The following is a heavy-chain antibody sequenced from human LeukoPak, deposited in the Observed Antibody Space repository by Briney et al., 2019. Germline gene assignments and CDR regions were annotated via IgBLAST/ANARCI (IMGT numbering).Heavy chain of an antibody. J-gene: IGHJ3*02. CDR1: GFTFDDYA. D-gene: IGHD3-22*01. V-gene: IGHV3-9*03. Sequence: GGSLRLSCAASGFTFDDYAMHWVRQAPGKGLEWVSGISWNSGSIGYAESVKGRFTISRDNAKNSLYLQMNSLRAEDMALYYCAKEYYDSSGYWYAFDIWGQGTMVTVSS. CDR3: AKEYYDSSGYWYAFDI. CDR2: ISWNSGSI.